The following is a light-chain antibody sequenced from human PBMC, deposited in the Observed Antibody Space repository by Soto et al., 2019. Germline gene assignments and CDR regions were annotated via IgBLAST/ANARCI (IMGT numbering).Light chain of an antibody. Sequence: RMTHYPSTLSASVGDRVTITCRASQTISSWLAWYQQKPGKAPKLLIYKASTLKSGVPSRFSGSGSGTEFTLTISSLQPDDFATYYCQHYNSYSEAFGQGTKVDI. CDR2: KAS. J-gene: IGKJ1*01. CDR1: QTISSW. V-gene: IGKV1-5*03. CDR3: QHYNSYSEA.